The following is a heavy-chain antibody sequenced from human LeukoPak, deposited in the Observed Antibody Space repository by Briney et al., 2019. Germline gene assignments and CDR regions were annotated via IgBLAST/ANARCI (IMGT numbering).Heavy chain of an antibody. CDR1: GYSFSSYW. D-gene: IGHD1-26*01. J-gene: IGHJ6*02. CDR2: IYPGDSDT. Sequence: GESLQISCKASGYSFSSYWIGWVRQLPGKGLQWMGIIYPGDSDTRYSPSFKGQVTISADKSISTAYLQWSSLKASDTAMYYCARRVATSAPPYYTYGMDVWGQGTTVTVSS. V-gene: IGHV5-51*01. CDR3: ARRVATSAPPYYTYGMDV.